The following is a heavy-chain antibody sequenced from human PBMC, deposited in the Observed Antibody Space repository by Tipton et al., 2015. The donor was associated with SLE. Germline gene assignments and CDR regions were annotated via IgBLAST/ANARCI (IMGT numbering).Heavy chain of an antibody. Sequence: SLRLSCAASGFTFSSYSMNWVRQAPGKGLEWVSYISSSSSTIYYADSVKGRFTISRDNAKNSLYLQMNSLRAEDTAVYYCARVGYYGSGHWGQGTLVTVSS. J-gene: IGHJ4*02. V-gene: IGHV3-48*01. CDR3: ARVGYYGSGH. CDR1: GFTFSSYS. CDR2: ISSSSSTI. D-gene: IGHD3-10*01.